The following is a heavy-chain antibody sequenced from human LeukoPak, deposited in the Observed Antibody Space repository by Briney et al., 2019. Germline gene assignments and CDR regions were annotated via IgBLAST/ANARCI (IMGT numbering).Heavy chain of an antibody. CDR1: GFTYSRFW. Sequence: PGGPLRLSCAASGFTYSRFWMQGGRGAPGKGVVLFSRINEDGSITDYAVSVKRRFTISRDNAENTLHLQMSSLRAEDTAVYYCARDLRGSRDYWGQGTLVTGSS. D-gene: IGHD2-15*01. CDR3: ARDLRGSRDY. V-gene: IGHV3-74*01. CDR2: INEDGSIT. J-gene: IGHJ4*02.